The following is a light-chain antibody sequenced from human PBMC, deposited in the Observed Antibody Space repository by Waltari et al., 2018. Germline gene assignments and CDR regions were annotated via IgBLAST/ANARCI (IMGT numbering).Light chain of an antibody. Sequence: QSVLTQPPSVSGAPGQRVTISCTGSGSNIGAGFDVHWHQQLPGTAPKLHVHGNNSRPSGVPDRFSASKSGTSASLAIPGLQAEDEADYYCQSYDSSLTGSWVFGGGTKLTVL. CDR2: GNN. J-gene: IGLJ3*02. CDR3: QSYDSSLTGSWV. V-gene: IGLV1-40*01. CDR1: GSNIGAGFD.